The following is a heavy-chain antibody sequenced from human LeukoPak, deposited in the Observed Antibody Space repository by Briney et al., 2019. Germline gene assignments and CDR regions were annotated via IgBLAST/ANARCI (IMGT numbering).Heavy chain of an antibody. CDR2: INPNSGGT. Sequence: GASVKVSCKASGYTFTGYYMHWVRQAPGQGLEWMGWINPNSGGTNYAQKFQGRVTLTRDTSISTAYMELSRLRSDDTAVYYCARDSVRFRWELPIDYWGQGTLVTVSS. CDR1: GYTFTGYY. V-gene: IGHV1-2*02. J-gene: IGHJ4*02. CDR3: ARDSVRFRWELPIDY. D-gene: IGHD1-26*01.